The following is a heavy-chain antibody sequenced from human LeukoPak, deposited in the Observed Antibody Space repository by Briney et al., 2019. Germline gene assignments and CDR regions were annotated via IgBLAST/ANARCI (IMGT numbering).Heavy chain of an antibody. CDR3: ARNMVRGVIPRGA. Sequence: PGGSLRLSCAASGFTFSSYSMNWVRQAPGKGLEWVSSISSSSSYIYYADSVKGRFTISRDNAKNSLYLQMNSLRAEDTAVYYCARNMVRGVIPRGAWGQGTLVTVSS. J-gene: IGHJ5*02. CDR2: ISSSSSYI. V-gene: IGHV3-21*01. D-gene: IGHD3-10*01. CDR1: GFTFSSYS.